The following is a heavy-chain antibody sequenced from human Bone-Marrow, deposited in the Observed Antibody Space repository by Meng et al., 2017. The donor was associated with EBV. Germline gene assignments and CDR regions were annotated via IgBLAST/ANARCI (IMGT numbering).Heavy chain of an antibody. V-gene: IGHV1-3*01. CDR1: GYTFSTYA. CDR2: INVGNGDT. J-gene: IGHJ5*02. Sequence: QVQSVQFGAEVKKPGASVKVSCKASGYTFSTYAIHWVRQSPGQRLEWMGWINVGNGDTKYSQKLQGRVTITRDTSASTAYMELRSLRSEDTAVYYCARDSSGDSRNFDPWGQGTLVTVSS. D-gene: IGHD3-22*01. CDR3: ARDSSGDSRNFDP.